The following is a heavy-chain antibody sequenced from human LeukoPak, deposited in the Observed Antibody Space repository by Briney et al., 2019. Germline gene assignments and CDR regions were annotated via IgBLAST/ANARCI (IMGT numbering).Heavy chain of an antibody. Sequence: GESLHISCKGSGYTFTSYSIGGAGHMPGKGLEWMGIVYPGDSDPTTRPSFQGQLTLSTGKSISTAYLQWSGLKASDTAMYYCARLGRWSGGVFDYWGQGTLVTVSS. CDR3: ARLGRWSGGVFDY. J-gene: IGHJ4*02. CDR1: GYTFTSYS. CDR2: VYPGDSDP. V-gene: IGHV5-51*01. D-gene: IGHD4-23*01.